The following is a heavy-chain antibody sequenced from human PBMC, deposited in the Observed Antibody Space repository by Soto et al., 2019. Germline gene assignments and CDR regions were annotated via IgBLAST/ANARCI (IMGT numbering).Heavy chain of an antibody. J-gene: IGHJ6*02. CDR3: ARALTAYDPIGRDV. CDR1: GGSVSSGTYY. V-gene: IGHV4-61*01. D-gene: IGHD5-12*01. CDR2: IYYNGGT. Sequence: PSETLSLTCTVSGGSVSSGTYYWSWIRQPPGKGLEWIGYIYYNGGTDYNPSLKSRVTISLDTPKNQFSLHLYSVTAADTAIYHCARALTAYDPIGRDVWGQGTTVTVSS.